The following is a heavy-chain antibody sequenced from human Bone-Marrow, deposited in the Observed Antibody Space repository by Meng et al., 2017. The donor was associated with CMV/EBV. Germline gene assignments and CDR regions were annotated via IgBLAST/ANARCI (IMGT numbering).Heavy chain of an antibody. D-gene: IGHD2-2*01. CDR3: ASVSRRCSSTSCLSTYTWFDP. V-gene: IGHV1-2*02. J-gene: IGHJ5*02. CDR1: YC. CDR2: INPHSCGT. Sequence: YCMHWDVQAPGPGLEWMGWINPHSCGTHYAQNFQGRVTMPRDTSISTASMELSRFRSYAPAVHYCASVSRRCSSTSCLSTYTWFDPWGQGTLVTVSS.